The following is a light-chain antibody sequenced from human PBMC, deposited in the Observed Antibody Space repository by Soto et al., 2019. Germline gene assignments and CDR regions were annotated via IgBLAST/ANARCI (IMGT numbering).Light chain of an antibody. Sequence: DIQMTQSPSSLSASVGDRVTITCRASQSISSYLNWYQQKPGKAPKLLIYAASSLQSGVPSRFSGSGSGTDFTLTISSLQPEDFATYYCQRRYSTPLTFGGGTKVEIK. CDR3: QRRYSTPLT. CDR2: AAS. J-gene: IGKJ4*01. CDR1: QSISSY. V-gene: IGKV1-39*01.